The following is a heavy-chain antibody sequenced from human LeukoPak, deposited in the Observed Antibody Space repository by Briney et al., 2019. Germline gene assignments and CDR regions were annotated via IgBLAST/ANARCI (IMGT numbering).Heavy chain of an antibody. J-gene: IGHJ4*02. V-gene: IGHV1-69*13. D-gene: IGHD6-6*01. CDR2: IIPIFGTA. CDR3: ARARQLGRGDFDY. Sequence: ASVKVSCKASGGTFSSYAISWVRQAPGQGLEWMGGIIPIFGTANYAQKIQGRVTITADESTSTAYMELSSLRSEDTAVYYCARARQLGRGDFDYWGQGTLVTVSS. CDR1: GGTFSSYA.